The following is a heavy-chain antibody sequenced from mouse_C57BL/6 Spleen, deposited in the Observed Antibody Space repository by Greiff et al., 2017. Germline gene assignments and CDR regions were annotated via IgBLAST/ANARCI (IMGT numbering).Heavy chain of an antibody. Sequence: EVQLQESGPELVKPGASVKMSCKASGYTFTDYNMHWVKQSHGKSLEWIGYINPNNGGTSYNQKFKGKATLTVNKSSSTAYMELRSLTSEDSAVYYCARVGYYGSSYLFAYWGQGTLVTVSA. CDR1: GYTFTDYN. J-gene: IGHJ3*01. CDR3: ARVGYYGSSYLFAY. CDR2: INPNNGGT. V-gene: IGHV1-22*01. D-gene: IGHD1-1*01.